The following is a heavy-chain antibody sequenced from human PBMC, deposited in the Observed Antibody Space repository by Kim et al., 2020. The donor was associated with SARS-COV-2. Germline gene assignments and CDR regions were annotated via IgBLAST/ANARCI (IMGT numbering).Heavy chain of an antibody. CDR1: GGSISSSSYY. D-gene: IGHD2-2*01. V-gene: IGHV4-39*01. CDR3: ARHFPRTGYCSSTSCYGWFDP. Sequence: SETLSLTCTVSGGSISSSSYYWGWIRQPPGKGLEWIGSIYYSGSTYYNPSLKSRVTISVDTSKNQFSLKLSSVTAADTAVYYCARHFPRTGYCSSTSCYGWFDPWGQGTLVTVSS. J-gene: IGHJ5*02. CDR2: IYYSGST.